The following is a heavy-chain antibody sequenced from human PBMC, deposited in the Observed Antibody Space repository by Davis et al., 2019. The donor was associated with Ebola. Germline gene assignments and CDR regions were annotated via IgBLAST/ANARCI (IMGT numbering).Heavy chain of an antibody. J-gene: IGHJ5*02. CDR1: GDSVSSGRFH. V-gene: IGHV4-61*01. CDR3: ARVHEYTDYFHFDP. CDR2: IYYRGST. D-gene: IGHD2/OR15-2a*01. Sequence: MPSETLSLTCSVSGDSVSSGRFHWTWIRQSPGKGLEWIGYIYYRGSTNYNPSLRNRVTISVDSSKNQFSLILTSVTAADTAVYYCARVHEYTDYFHFDPWGQGILVTVSS.